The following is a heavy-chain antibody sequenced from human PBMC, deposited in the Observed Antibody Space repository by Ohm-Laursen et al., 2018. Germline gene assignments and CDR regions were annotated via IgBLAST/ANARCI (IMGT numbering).Heavy chain of an antibody. CDR1: GFTFSTYW. J-gene: IGHJ4*02. Sequence: SLRLSCAASGFTFSTYWMNWFRQAPGKGLESVASINQDGSEKYFVDSVRGRFTIYRDNAKNSLYLQMNSLRAEDTAVYHCARDPVRGLTDYWGQGTLVTVSS. CDR2: INQDGSEK. CDR3: ARDPVRGLTDY. V-gene: IGHV3-7*01. D-gene: IGHD3-16*01.